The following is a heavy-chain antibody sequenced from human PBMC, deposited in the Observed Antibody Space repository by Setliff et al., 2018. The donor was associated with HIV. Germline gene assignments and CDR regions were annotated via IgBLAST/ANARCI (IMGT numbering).Heavy chain of an antibody. J-gene: IGHJ4*02. Sequence: RASVKVSCKASGYDFSSYSMMRVRQTPGQGLEWLGWISGLTGEVRLAKEFQGRVTLTTSAYTAYMELKSLRSEDRGVYYCARGGLGFLDWCLPDSWGQGTLVTVSS. V-gene: IGHV1-18*04. CDR1: GYDFSSYS. CDR3: ARGGLGFLDWCLPDS. D-gene: IGHD2-21*02. CDR2: ISGLTGEV.